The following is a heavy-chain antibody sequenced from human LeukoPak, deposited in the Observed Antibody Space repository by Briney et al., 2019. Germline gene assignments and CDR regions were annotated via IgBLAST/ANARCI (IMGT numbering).Heavy chain of an antibody. CDR3: ARDRGFSYGWGIFFFDF. J-gene: IGHJ4*02. CDR2: IYSSGTT. Sequence: TPSETLSLTCSVSGGSISSYHWNWIRQPAGKGPEWLGRIYSSGTTNYNPSLQTRVTMSVDTSRNQFSLRLKSVTAADTAVYYCARDRGFSYGWGIFFFDFWGQGVLVTVSS. CDR1: GGSISSYH. D-gene: IGHD3-10*01. V-gene: IGHV4-4*07.